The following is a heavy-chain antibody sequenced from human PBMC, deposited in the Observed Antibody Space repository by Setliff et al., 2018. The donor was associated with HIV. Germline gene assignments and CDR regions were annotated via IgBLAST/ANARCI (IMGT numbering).Heavy chain of an antibody. CDR2: IIPIFGTA. V-gene: IGHV1-69*13. Sequence: SVKVSCKASGGTFSSYAISWVRQAPGQGLEWMGGIIPIFGTANYAQKFQGRVTITADESTSTAYMELSSLRSEDTAVYYCERSAKSGAWTYYDFWSGYSYYYYMDVWGKGTTVTVSS. CDR1: GGTFSSYA. D-gene: IGHD3-3*01. J-gene: IGHJ6*03. CDR3: ERSAKSGAWTYYDFWSGYSYYYYMDV.